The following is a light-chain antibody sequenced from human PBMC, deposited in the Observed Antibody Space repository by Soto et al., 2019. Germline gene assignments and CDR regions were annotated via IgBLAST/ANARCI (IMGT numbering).Light chain of an antibody. CDR3: QQYDASPWT. CDR2: GAS. V-gene: IGKV3-20*01. Sequence: EIVLTQSPGTLSLSPGERATLSCRASQSVSSSYLAWYQHKPGQAPRLLIYGASSRAPGIPDRFSGSESGTDFTLTISRLEPEDFAVYYCQQYDASPWTFGQGTKVEIK. J-gene: IGKJ1*01. CDR1: QSVSSSY.